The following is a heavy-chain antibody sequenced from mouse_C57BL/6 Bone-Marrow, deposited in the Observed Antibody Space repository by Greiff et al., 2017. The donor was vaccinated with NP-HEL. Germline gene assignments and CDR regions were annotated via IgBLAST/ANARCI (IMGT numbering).Heavy chain of an antibody. CDR2: ISYDGSN. V-gene: IGHV3-6*01. D-gene: IGHD1-1*01. CDR3: ARGITTDLDY. Sequence: VQLKQSGPGLVKPSQSLSLTCSVTGYSITSGYYWNWIRQFPGNKLEWMGYISYDGSNNYNPSLKNRISITRDTSKNQFFLKLNSVTTEDTATYYCARGITTDLDYWGQGTTLTVSS. CDR1: GYSITSGYY. J-gene: IGHJ2*01.